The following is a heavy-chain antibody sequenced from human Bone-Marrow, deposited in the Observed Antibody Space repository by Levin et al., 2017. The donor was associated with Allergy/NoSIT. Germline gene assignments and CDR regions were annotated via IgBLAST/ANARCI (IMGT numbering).Heavy chain of an antibody. CDR1: GFTFSRYA. CDR3: AREDNWNYDY. V-gene: IGHV3-23*01. Sequence: GESLMISCAASGFTFSRYAMAWVRQAPGQGLEWVSGMSGSGGRTVYADSVKGRFTISRDNSKNIMYLQMNSLRVEDTALYYCAREDNWNYDYWGQGTLVTVSS. CDR2: MSGSGGRT. D-gene: IGHD1-7*01. J-gene: IGHJ4*02.